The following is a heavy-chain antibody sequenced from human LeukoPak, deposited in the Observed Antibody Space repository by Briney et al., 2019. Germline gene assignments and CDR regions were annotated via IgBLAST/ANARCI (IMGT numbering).Heavy chain of an antibody. CDR3: AKDIVATIETDFDY. V-gene: IGHV3-23*01. CDR2: ISGSGGST. J-gene: IGHJ4*02. Sequence: PGGSLRLSCAASGFTFSSYAMSWVRQAPGKGLESVSAISGSGGSTYYADSVKGRFTISRDNSKNTLYLQMNSLRAEDTAVYYCAKDIVATIETDFDYWGQGTLVTVSS. CDR1: GFTFSSYA. D-gene: IGHD5-12*01.